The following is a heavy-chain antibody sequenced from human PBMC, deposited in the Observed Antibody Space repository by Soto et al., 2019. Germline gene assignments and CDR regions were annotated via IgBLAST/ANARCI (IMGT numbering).Heavy chain of an antibody. CDR1: GYSISSGYY. CDR3: ARSMYSTSAQLYYGMDV. V-gene: IGHV4-38-2*01. J-gene: IGHJ6*02. CDR2: IYHGGST. Sequence: SETLSLTCAVSGYSISSGYYWGWLRQPPGKGLEWIGSIYHGGSTYYNPSLNSRVTISVDTSKNQLSLKLSSATAADTAVYYCARSMYSTSAQLYYGMDVWGQGTTVTVSS. D-gene: IGHD6-6*01.